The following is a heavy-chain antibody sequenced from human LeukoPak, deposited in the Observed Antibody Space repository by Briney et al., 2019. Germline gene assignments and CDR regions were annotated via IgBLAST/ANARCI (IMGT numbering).Heavy chain of an antibody. J-gene: IGHJ4*02. CDR1: GYTFTGYY. D-gene: IGHD6-19*01. CDR3: ARARRPAVAGKGSRNYFDY. CDR2: INPNSGGT. V-gene: IGHV1-2*02. Sequence: ASVKVSCKASGYTFTGYYMHWVRQAPGQGLEWMGWINPNSGGTNYAQKFQGRVTMTRDTSISTAYMELSRLRSDDTAVYYCARARRPAVAGKGSRNYFDYWGQGTLVTVSS.